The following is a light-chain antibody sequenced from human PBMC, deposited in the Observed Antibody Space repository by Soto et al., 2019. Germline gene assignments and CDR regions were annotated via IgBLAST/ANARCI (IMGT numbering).Light chain of an antibody. V-gene: IGKV1-9*01. J-gene: IGKJ3*01. CDR3: QQLNSYVFT. Sequence: DIQLTQSPSFLSASVGDRVTISCRASQDVSRFLAWYQQKPGKAPNLLIYAASTLQSGFPSRFSGSGSGTDFTLTISSLQPEDFATYYCQQLNSYVFTFGPGTKVDIK. CDR2: AAS. CDR1: QDVSRF.